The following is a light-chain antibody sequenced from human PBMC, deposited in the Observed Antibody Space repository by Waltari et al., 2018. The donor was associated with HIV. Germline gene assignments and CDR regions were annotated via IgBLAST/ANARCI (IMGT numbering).Light chain of an antibody. CDR2: DVN. J-gene: IGLJ3*02. CDR1: PNDISGDHY. CDR3: SAYSTTSTFVV. Sequence: QSALAQPASLSGSLGQSIAIPCSGSPNDISGDHYVSWYQQYAGKSPKLLIYDVNKRPSGVSDRFSGSRFGNKASLIISGLQTDDEAAYFCSAYSTTSTFVVFGGGTKVTVL. V-gene: IGLV2-14*03.